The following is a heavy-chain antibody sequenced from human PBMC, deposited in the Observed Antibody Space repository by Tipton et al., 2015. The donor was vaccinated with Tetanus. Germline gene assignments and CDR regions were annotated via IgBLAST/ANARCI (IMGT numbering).Heavy chain of an antibody. Sequence: SLRLSCAVSGGAISSSNWWSWVRQPPGKGLEWMGEIYHSGSTNYNPSVKSRVTISVDKSKNKFYQQLNSVTAADTAVYYCARAAAGTFDYWGQGTMVTVSS. J-gene: IGHJ4*02. V-gene: IGHV4-4*02. CDR2: IYHSGST. CDR3: ARAAAGTFDY. D-gene: IGHD6-13*01. CDR1: GGAISSSNW.